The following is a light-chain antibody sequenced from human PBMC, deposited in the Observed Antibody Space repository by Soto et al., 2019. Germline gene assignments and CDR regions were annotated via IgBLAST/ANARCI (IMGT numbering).Light chain of an antibody. CDR3: QQYYSIPKT. V-gene: IGKV4-1*01. CDR1: RIVLYDSNNKNY. Sequence: DIVMTQSPDSLAVSLGERATNDFKSSRIVLYDSNNKNYLAWYQQKPGQPPKLLIYWASTRESGVPDRFSGTGSGTDFTLTISSLQAEDVAVYYCQQYYSIPKTFGQGTKVDIK. CDR2: WAS. J-gene: IGKJ1*01.